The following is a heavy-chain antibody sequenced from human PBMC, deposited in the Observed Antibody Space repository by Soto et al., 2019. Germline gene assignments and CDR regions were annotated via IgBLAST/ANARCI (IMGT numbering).Heavy chain of an antibody. J-gene: IGHJ3*02. CDR3: ARPMTTENDAFDI. CDR1: GYSFTSYW. CDR2: IYPGDSDT. D-gene: IGHD4-17*01. V-gene: IGHV5-51*01. Sequence: PGESLKISCKGSGYSFTSYWIGWVRQMPGKGLEWRGIIYPGDSDTRYSPSFQGQVTISADKSISTAYLQWSSLKASDTAMYYCARPMTTENDAFDIWGQGRMVTVSS.